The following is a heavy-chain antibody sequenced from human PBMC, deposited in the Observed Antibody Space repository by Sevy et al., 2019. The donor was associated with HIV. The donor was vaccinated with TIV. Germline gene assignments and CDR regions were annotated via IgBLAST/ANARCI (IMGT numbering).Heavy chain of an antibody. CDR2: IRYDGSNK. CDR3: AKDPFYGSGSYVSYFDY. CDR1: GFTFSSYG. D-gene: IGHD3-10*01. V-gene: IGHV3-30*02. Sequence: GGSLRLSCAASGFTFSSYGMHWVRQAPGKGLEWVAFIRYDGSNKYYADSVKGRFTISRDNSKNTLYLQMTSLRAEDTAVYYCAKDPFYGSGSYVSYFDYWGQGTLVTVSS. J-gene: IGHJ4*02.